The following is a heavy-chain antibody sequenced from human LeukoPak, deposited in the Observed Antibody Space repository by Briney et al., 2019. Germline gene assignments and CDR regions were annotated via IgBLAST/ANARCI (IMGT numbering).Heavy chain of an antibody. D-gene: IGHD6-6*01. CDR1: GGSISSYY. CDR3: ARDVQQLVETGYYYYYMDV. Sequence: KPSETLSLTCTVSGGSISSYYWSWIRQPPGKGLEWIGYIYYSGSTNYNPSLKSRVTISVDTSKNQFSLKLSSVTAADTAVYYCARDVQQLVETGYYYYYMDVWGKGTTVTVSS. V-gene: IGHV4-59*12. J-gene: IGHJ6*03. CDR2: IYYSGST.